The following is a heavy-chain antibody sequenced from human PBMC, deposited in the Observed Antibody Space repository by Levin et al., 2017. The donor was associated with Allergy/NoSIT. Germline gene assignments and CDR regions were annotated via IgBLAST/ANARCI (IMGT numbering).Heavy chain of an antibody. D-gene: IGHD5-18*01. CDR1: GYTFTGYY. V-gene: IGHV1-2*06. CDR3: ARDFPPYSIGSCMDV. CDR2: INPNSGDT. Sequence: ASVKVSCKASGYTFTGYYIQWVRQAPGQGLEWMGRINPNSGDTNYAQKFQGRVTMTRDTSISTAYMELSRLRSDDTAVYYCARDFPPYSIGSCMDVWGKGTTVTVSS. J-gene: IGHJ6*03.